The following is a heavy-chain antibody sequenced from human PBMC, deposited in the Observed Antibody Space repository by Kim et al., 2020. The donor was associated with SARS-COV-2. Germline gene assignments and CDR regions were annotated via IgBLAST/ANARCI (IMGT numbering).Heavy chain of an antibody. J-gene: IGHJ6*01. CDR1: GFTFSDYY. CDR3: ARVGYDYVWGSYRDYYD. Sequence: GGSLRLSCAASGFTFSDYYMSWIRQAPGKGLGWVSYISSSSSYTNYVDSVKGRFTISRDNAKNSLYLQRNSLRAEDTAVYYCARVGYDYVWGSYRDYYD. D-gene: IGHD3-16*02. V-gene: IGHV3-11*03. CDR2: ISSSSSYT.